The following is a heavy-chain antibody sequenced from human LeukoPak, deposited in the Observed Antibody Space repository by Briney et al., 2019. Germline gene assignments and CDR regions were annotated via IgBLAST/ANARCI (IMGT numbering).Heavy chain of an antibody. Sequence: GGSLRLSCAVSGNTLSNYAMSWVRQAPGKGLEWVAGISGSGGGTNYADSVKGRFTISRDNPKNTLYLQMNNLRADDTAVYFCAKRGVVIRVILVGFHKEAYYFDSWGQGALVTVSS. CDR1: GNTLSNYA. CDR3: AKRGVVIRVILVGFHKEAYYFDS. J-gene: IGHJ4*02. D-gene: IGHD3-22*01. CDR2: ISGSGGGT. V-gene: IGHV3-23*01.